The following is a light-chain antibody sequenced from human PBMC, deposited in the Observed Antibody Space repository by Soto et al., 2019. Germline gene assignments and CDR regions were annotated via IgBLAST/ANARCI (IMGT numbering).Light chain of an antibody. CDR2: GAS. Sequence: EIVMTQSPGTLSVSPGERATLSCRASQSVSSNLAWYQQKPGQAPRLLIYGASTRDTGVPDRFSGSWSGTEFTLTISSLQSEDFAVYYCQQYNNWPFFTFGPGTKVEIK. V-gene: IGKV3-15*01. J-gene: IGKJ3*01. CDR1: QSVSSN. CDR3: QQYNNWPFFT.